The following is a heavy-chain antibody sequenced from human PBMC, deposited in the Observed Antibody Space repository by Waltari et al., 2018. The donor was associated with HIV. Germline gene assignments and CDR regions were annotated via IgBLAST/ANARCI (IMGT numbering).Heavy chain of an antibody. Sequence: QLQLQESGPGLVKPSETLSLTCTVSGGSISSSSYYWGWIRQPPGKGLEWIGSIYYSGSTYYNPSLKSRVTISVDTSKNQFSLKLSSVTAADTAVYYCARDGVEGGLDYWGQGTLVTVSS. J-gene: IGHJ4*02. CDR2: IYYSGST. D-gene: IGHD3-3*01. CDR3: ARDGVEGGLDY. V-gene: IGHV4-39*07. CDR1: GGSISSSSYY.